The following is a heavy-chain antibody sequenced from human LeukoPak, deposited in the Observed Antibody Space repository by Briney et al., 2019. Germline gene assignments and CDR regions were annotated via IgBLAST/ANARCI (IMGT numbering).Heavy chain of an antibody. CDR1: GFTFSSYA. Sequence: GGSLRLSCAASGFTFSSYAMSWVRQAPGKGLEWVSAISGSGGSTYYADSVKGRFTISRDNSKNTLYLQMNSLRAEDTAVYYCAKDREVLLWFGESQYYWGQGTLVIVSS. D-gene: IGHD3-10*01. J-gene: IGHJ4*02. CDR2: ISGSGGST. CDR3: AKDREVLLWFGESQYY. V-gene: IGHV3-23*01.